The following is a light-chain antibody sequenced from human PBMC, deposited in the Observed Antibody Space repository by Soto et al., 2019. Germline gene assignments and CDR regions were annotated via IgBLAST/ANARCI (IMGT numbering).Light chain of an antibody. J-gene: IGLJ3*02. CDR2: DVN. V-gene: IGLV2-11*01. Sequence: QSALTQPRSVSGSPGQSVTLSCTGTSSDVGGYHYVSWYQHHPGKAPKIIIYDVNKRPSGVPDRFSGSKSGNTASLTISGLQTEDEADYYCCSYAGRGVFGGGTKLTVL. CDR3: CSYAGRGV. CDR1: SSDVGGYHY.